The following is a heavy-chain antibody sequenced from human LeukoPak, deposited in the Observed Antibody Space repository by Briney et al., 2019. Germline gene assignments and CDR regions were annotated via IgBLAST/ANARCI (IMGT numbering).Heavy chain of an antibody. CDR3: ARAPITSPFYFDY. CDR2: INWSGGST. J-gene: IGHJ4*02. V-gene: IGHV3-20*04. CDR1: GFAFDEHG. Sequence: GGSLRLSCTASGFAFDEHGMSWVRQVPGEGLEWVSGINWSGGSTGYADPLRGGFTISRDNAKNSLYLQMDSLRAEDTALYYCARAPITSPFYFDYWGQGTLVTVSS. D-gene: IGHD2-2*01.